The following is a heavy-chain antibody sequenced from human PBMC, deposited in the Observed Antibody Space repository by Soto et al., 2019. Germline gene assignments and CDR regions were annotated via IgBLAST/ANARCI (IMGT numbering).Heavy chain of an antibody. V-gene: IGHV3-33*01. CDR3: ARGGIIAAAGRDYCDY. D-gene: IGHD6-13*01. Sequence: GESLCLSCAASGFTFSSYGMHWVRQAPGKGLEWVAVIWYDGSNKYYADSVKGRFTISRDNSKNTLYLQMNSLRAEDTAVYYCARGGIIAAAGRDYCDYWGQGTLVTVSS. J-gene: IGHJ4*02. CDR2: IWYDGSNK. CDR1: GFTFSSYG.